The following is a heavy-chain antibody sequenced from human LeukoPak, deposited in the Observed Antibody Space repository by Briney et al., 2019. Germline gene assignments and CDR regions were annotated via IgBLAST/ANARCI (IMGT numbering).Heavy chain of an antibody. CDR3: ARDGTMVRGVIRVYYYYYMDV. Sequence: ASVKVSCKASGYTFTSYGISWVRQAPGQGLEWMGWISAYNGNTNYAQKLQGRVTMTTDTSTSTAYMELRSLRSDDTAVYYCARDGTMVRGVIRVYYYYYMDVWGKGTTVTVSS. J-gene: IGHJ6*03. CDR2: ISAYNGNT. V-gene: IGHV1-18*01. CDR1: GYTFTSYG. D-gene: IGHD3-10*01.